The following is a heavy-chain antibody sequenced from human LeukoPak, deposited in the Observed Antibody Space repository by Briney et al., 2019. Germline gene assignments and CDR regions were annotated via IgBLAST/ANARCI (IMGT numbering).Heavy chain of an antibody. J-gene: IGHJ3*02. V-gene: IGHV4-59*01. CDR1: GGSISSYY. Sequence: PETLSLTCTVSGGSISSYYWSWIRQPPGKGLEWIGYIYYSGSTNYNPSLKSRVTISVDTSKNQFSLKLSSVTAADTAVYYCARVRGIQLWPRRDSQAAFDIWGQGTMVTVSS. D-gene: IGHD5-18*01. CDR3: ARVRGIQLWPRRDSQAAFDI. CDR2: IYYSGST.